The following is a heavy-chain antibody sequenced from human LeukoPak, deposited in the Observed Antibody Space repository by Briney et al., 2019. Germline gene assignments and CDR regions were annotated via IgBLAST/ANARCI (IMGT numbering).Heavy chain of an antibody. V-gene: IGHV3-53*01. D-gene: IGHD1-26*01. CDR2: IYSAGAT. Sequence: GGSLRLSCAASGFTFRSYWMHWVRQAPGKGLEWVSSIYSAGATHYAESVKGRFTISRDNSKNTLYLQMNSLRAEDMAVYYCARIEWERLGRAFDVWGQGTMVTVSS. CDR1: GFTFRSYW. J-gene: IGHJ3*01. CDR3: ARIEWERLGRAFDV.